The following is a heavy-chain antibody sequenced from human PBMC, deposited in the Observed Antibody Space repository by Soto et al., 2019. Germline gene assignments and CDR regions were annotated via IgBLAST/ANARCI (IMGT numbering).Heavy chain of an antibody. J-gene: IGHJ4*02. D-gene: IGHD3-22*01. CDR2: ISGSGGST. CDR3: AKDLYYRPSCFDY. V-gene: IGHV3-23*01. CDR1: GFTFKSYA. Sequence: GGSLRLSCAASGFTFKSYAMSWVRQAPGKGLEWVSGISGSGGSTYYADSVKGRFTISRDNSKNTLYLQMNSLRADDTAVYYCAKDLYYRPSCFDYWGQGTLVTVSS.